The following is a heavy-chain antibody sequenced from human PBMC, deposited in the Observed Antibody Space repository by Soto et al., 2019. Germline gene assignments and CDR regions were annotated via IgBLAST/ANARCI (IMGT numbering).Heavy chain of an antibody. CDR3: ARELNTDSSAYYSFAY. Sequence: SVKVSCKASGGTFSRNGISWMRQAPGQGLKWMGGIIPIFGTANYAQNFQGRVTITADKSWSTVYMELNSLSSEDTAVYYCARELNTDSSAYYSFAYWGQGTLVTVSS. CDR1: GGTFSRNG. V-gene: IGHV1-69*06. D-gene: IGHD3-22*01. CDR2: IIPIFGTA. J-gene: IGHJ4*02.